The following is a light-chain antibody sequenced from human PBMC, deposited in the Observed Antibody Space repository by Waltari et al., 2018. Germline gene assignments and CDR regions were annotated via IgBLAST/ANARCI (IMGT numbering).Light chain of an antibody. CDR1: SSDVGDFNF. CDR2: DVS. Sequence: QSALTQPRSVSGSPGQSVTISCTGISSDVGDFNFVSWYQHHPGKAPKLLIYDVSQRPSGVPDRLSGSKSGNTASLTISGLQAEDDADYYCCSYAGRHTNWVFDGGTKLTVL. CDR3: CSYAGRHTNWV. V-gene: IGLV2-11*01. J-gene: IGLJ3*02.